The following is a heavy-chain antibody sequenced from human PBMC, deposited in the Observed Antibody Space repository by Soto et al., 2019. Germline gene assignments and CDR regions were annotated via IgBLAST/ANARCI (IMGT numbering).Heavy chain of an antibody. V-gene: IGHV1-69*04. Sequence: GASVKVSCKASGGALSSYTFSWVRQAPGQVLEWMGRVIPNLGVTNYAKKFQGRFTIVVDTSTSTAYMELNSLRYEDTAVYYCARDKGYCSDTSCPDFDYWGQGTLVTVSS. D-gene: IGHD2-15*01. J-gene: IGHJ4*02. CDR2: VIPNLGVT. CDR3: ARDKGYCSDTSCPDFDY. CDR1: GGALSSYT.